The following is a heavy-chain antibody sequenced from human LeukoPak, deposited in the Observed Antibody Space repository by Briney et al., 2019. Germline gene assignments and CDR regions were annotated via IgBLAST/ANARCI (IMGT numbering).Heavy chain of an antibody. CDR3: AREGLSSSWYDHNDY. J-gene: IGHJ4*02. D-gene: IGHD6-13*01. V-gene: IGHV1-18*01. Sequence: GASVKVSCKASGYTLTSYGISWVRQAPGQGLEWMGWISAYNGNTNYAQKLQGRVTMTTDTSTSTAYMELSSLRSEDTAVYYCAREGLSSSWYDHNDYWGQGTLVTVSS. CDR2: ISAYNGNT. CDR1: GYTLTSYG.